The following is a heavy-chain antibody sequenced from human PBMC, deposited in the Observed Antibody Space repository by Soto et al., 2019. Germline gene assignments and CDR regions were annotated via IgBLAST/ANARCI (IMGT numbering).Heavy chain of an antibody. CDR3: ARDKAQYDFWSGHYGMDV. V-gene: IGHV3-21*01. Sequence: GGSLRLSCAASGFTFSSYSMNWVRQAPGKGLEWVSSISSSSSYIYYADSVKGRFTISRDNAKNSLYLQMNSLRAEDTAVYYCARDKAQYDFWSGHYGMDVWGQGTTVTVSS. D-gene: IGHD3-3*01. CDR1: GFTFSSYS. J-gene: IGHJ6*02. CDR2: ISSSSSYI.